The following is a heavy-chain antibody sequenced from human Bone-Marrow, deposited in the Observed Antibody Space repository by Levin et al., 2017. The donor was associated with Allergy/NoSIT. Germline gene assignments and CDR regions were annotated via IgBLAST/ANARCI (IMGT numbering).Heavy chain of an antibody. D-gene: IGHD6-13*01. V-gene: IGHV3-15*01. CDR2: VKTKSDGGAT. CDR1: GFTFSNFW. CDR3: STMWQRSSWSN. J-gene: IGHJ4*02. Sequence: PGGSLRLSCAASGFTFSNFWMSWVRQAPGKGLEWVGRVKTKSDGGATDYAAPVKDRFVISRDDSKNTLYLQMNSLKTEDTAVYYCSTMWQRSSWSNWGQGTLVTVSS.